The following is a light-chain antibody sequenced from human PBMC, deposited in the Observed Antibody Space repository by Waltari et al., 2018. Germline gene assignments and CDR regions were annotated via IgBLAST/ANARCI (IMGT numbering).Light chain of an antibody. Sequence: QSALTQPASVSGSPGQSNTIPCTGTSSDVGGSNYVSWYQQHPGKVPQLMIYDVTNRPSGVSNRFSGSKSGNTASLTISGLQAEDEADYYCSSWTDSDSLKLLFGGGTKLTVL. CDR1: SSDVGGSNY. CDR2: DVT. CDR3: SSWTDSDSLKLL. J-gene: IGLJ2*01. V-gene: IGLV2-14*03.